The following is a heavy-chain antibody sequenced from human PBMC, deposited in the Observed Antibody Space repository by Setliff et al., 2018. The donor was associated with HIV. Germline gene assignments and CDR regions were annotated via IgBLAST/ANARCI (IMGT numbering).Heavy chain of an antibody. V-gene: IGHV4-31*02. CDR3: ARGKGFGAYYFIDV. CDR2: NYHGGRT. Sequence: KPSETLSLTCTVSGDSLSSSTYYWTWIRQRPGKGLEWIGYNYHGGRTNFNPSLKSRLTISLDTSKNQFSLRLNSVTAADTAVYYCARGKGFGAYYFIDVWGEGTTVTVSS. J-gene: IGHJ6*03. D-gene: IGHD3-10*01. CDR1: GDSLSSSTYY.